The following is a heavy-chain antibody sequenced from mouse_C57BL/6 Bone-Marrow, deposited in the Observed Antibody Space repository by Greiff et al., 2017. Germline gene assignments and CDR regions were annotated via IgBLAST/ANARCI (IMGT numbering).Heavy chain of an antibody. D-gene: IGHD1-1*01. J-gene: IGHJ1*03. Sequence: EVQLVESGGGLVKPGGSLKLSCAASGFTFSSYTMSWVRQTPEKRLQWVAAISGGGGNTYYPASVKGRFTISSDNDKNILYLQMSSLRSEDTALXYCSRQVTTVLATKYFDVWGTGTTVTVSS. CDR1: GFTFSSYT. CDR2: ISGGGGNT. V-gene: IGHV5-9*01. CDR3: SRQVTTVLATKYFDV.